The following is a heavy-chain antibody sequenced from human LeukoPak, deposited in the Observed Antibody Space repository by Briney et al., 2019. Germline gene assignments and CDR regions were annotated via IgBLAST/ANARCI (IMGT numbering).Heavy chain of an antibody. V-gene: IGHV3-20*04. CDR3: ARVHSGSYYNWFDP. Sequence: GGSLRLSCAASGFTFSNFGMSWVRQAPGKGLEWVSGINWNGGSTGYADSVKGRFTISRDNAKNSLYLQMNSLRAEDTALYYCARVHSGSYYNWFDPWGQGTLVTVSS. D-gene: IGHD1-26*01. CDR2: INWNGGST. J-gene: IGHJ5*02. CDR1: GFTFSNFG.